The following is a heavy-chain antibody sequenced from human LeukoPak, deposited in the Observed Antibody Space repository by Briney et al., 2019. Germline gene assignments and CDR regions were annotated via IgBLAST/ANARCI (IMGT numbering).Heavy chain of an antibody. CDR3: ARLYSGSYYLDY. D-gene: IGHD1-26*01. J-gene: IGHJ4*02. V-gene: IGHV4-30-2*01. Sequence: SETLSLTCAVSGGSISSGGYSWSWIRQPPGKGLEWIGYIYHSGSTYYNPSLKSRVTISVDRSKNQFSLKLSSVTAADTAVYYCARLYSGSYYLDYWGQGTLVTVSS. CDR1: GGSISSGGYS. CDR2: IYHSGST.